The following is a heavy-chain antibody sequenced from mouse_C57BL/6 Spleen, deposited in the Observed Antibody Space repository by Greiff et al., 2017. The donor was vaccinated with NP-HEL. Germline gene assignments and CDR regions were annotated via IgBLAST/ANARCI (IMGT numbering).Heavy chain of an antibody. D-gene: IGHD2-4*01. CDR3: ARGDYDRSLYYAMDY. CDR2: ISSGSSTI. CDR1: GFTFSDYG. J-gene: IGHJ4*01. V-gene: IGHV5-17*01. Sequence: EVQVVESGGGLVKPGGSLKLSCAASGFTFSDYGMHWVRQAPEKGLEWVAYISSGSSTIYYADTVKGRFTISRDNAKNTLFLQMTSLRSEGTAMYYWARGDYDRSLYYAMDYWGQGTSVTVSS.